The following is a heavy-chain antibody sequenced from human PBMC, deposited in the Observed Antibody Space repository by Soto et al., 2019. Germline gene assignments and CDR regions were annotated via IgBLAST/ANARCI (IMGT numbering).Heavy chain of an antibody. J-gene: IGHJ4*02. Sequence: QVQLVESGGGVVQPGRSLRLSCAASGFTFSNYGMHWVRQAPGKGLEWVAVIWYDGTDKFYADSVKGRFTISRDNSKNTLFLQMPSLTAEDTAVYFCAKGGGTTLPLDSWGQGTLVTVSS. CDR3: AKGGGTTLPLDS. CDR2: IWYDGTDK. D-gene: IGHD1-7*01. V-gene: IGHV3-33*06. CDR1: GFTFSNYG.